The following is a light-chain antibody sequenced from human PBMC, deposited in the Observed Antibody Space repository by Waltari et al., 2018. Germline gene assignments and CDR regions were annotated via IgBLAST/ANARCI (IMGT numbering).Light chain of an antibody. J-gene: IGLJ3*02. V-gene: IGLV1-40*01. Sequence: QSVLTQPPSVSGAPGQRVTISCTGSSSNIGAPYNVHWYQHLPGTAPKLLIYDDSHRPSGVPYRFSGSKSGTSASLAITGLRAEDEAEYYCQSYDSGLIGVVFGGGTKVTVL. CDR3: QSYDSGLIGVV. CDR2: DDS. CDR1: SSNIGAPYN.